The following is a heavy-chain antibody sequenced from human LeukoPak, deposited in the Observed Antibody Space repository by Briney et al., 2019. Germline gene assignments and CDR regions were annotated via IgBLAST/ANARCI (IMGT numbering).Heavy chain of an antibody. CDR1: GFTFSTYW. Sequence: GGSLRLSCAASGFTFSTYWMHWVRRAPGKGPVWVSRINTDGSGTSYADSVKGRFTISRDNVRNTLYLQMNSLRAEDTAVYYCARLMLRGANGLDYWGQGTLVTVSS. CDR2: INTDGSGT. CDR3: ARLMLRGANGLDY. V-gene: IGHV3-74*01. J-gene: IGHJ4*02. D-gene: IGHD3-10*01.